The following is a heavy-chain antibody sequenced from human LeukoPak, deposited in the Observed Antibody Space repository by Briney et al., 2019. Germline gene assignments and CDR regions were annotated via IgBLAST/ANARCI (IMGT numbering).Heavy chain of an antibody. V-gene: IGHV4-34*01. CDR2: INHSGST. CDR3: ARDGEGDEGWDY. Sequence: SETLSLTCAVYGGSFSGYYWSWIRQPPGKGLEWIGEINHSGSTNYNPSLKSRVTISVDTSKNQFSLKLSSVTAADTAVYYCARDGEGDEGWDYWGQGTLVTASS. J-gene: IGHJ4*02. D-gene: IGHD7-27*01. CDR1: GGSFSGYY.